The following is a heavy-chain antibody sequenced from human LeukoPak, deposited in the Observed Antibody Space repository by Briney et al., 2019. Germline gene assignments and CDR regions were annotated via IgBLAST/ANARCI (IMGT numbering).Heavy chain of an antibody. CDR3: ATGYGSGTLRDRYYYMDV. D-gene: IGHD3-10*01. Sequence: PSETLSLTCTVSGGSISISSYYWSWIRQPPGKGLEWIGYIHYSGSTNYNPSLKSRVTISVDTSRNQCSLRLSSVTAADTAVYYCATGYGSGTLRDRYYYMDVWGKGTTVTVSS. CDR1: GGSISISSYY. CDR2: IHYSGST. V-gene: IGHV4-61*01. J-gene: IGHJ6*03.